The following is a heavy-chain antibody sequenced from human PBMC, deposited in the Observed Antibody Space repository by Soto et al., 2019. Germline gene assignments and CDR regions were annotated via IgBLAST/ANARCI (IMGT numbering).Heavy chain of an antibody. D-gene: IGHD3-10*01. CDR3: ARGKRITMVRGVIPRRVFHH. V-gene: IGHV4-34*01. CDR2: INHSGST. CDR1: GGSFSGYY. J-gene: IGHJ4*02. Sequence: PSETLSLTCAVYGGSFSGYYWSWIRQPPGKGLEWIGEINHSGSTNYNPSLKSRVTISVDTSKNQFSLKLSSVTAADTAVYYCARGKRITMVRGVIPRRVFHHWAQATLVPVSS.